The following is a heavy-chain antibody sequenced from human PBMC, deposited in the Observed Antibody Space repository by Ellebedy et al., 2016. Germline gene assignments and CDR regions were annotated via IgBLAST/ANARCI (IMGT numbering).Heavy chain of an antibody. D-gene: IGHD3-10*01. Sequence: GGSLRLXXAASGFTFSSYGMHWVRQAPGKGLEWVAVISYDGSNKYYADSVKGRFTISRDNSKNTLYLQMNSLRAEDTAVYYCAKNYGSGSYYFDYWGQGTLVTVSS. CDR3: AKNYGSGSYYFDY. J-gene: IGHJ4*02. CDR2: ISYDGSNK. V-gene: IGHV3-30*18. CDR1: GFTFSSYG.